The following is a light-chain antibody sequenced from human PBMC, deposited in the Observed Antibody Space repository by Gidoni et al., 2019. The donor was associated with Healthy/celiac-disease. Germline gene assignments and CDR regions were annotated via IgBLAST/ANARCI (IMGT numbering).Light chain of an antibody. CDR1: QSVLYSSNNKNY. J-gene: IGKJ1*01. CDR3: QQYYSTRT. V-gene: IGKV4-1*01. Sequence: DIVMTQSPDSLAVSLGERATINCKSSQSVLYSSNNKNYLAWYQQNPGQPPKLLIYWASTREAGVPDRFSGSGSGTDFTLTISSLQAEDVAVYYCQQYYSTRTFXQXTKVXIK. CDR2: WAS.